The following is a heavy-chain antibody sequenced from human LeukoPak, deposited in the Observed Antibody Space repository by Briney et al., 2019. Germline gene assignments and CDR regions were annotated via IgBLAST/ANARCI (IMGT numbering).Heavy chain of an antibody. D-gene: IGHD3-10*01. CDR2: LSGSGDNT. Sequence: GGCLRLSCVAAGVTFSSYAMSWVCQALGRGVEWVSALSGSGDNTYYADSVKGRFTISRDNSKNTLYLQMNSLRAEDTAVYYCAKDGSSFGDYWGQGTLVTVSS. J-gene: IGHJ4*02. CDR3: AKDGSSFGDY. V-gene: IGHV3-23*01. CDR1: GVTFSSYA.